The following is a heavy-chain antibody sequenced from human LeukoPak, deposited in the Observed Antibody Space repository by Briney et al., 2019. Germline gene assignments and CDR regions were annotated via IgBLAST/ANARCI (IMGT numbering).Heavy chain of an antibody. CDR1: GGSISSYY. Sequence: SSETLSLTCTVSGGSISSYYWSWIRQPPGKGLEWIGYIYYSGSTNYNPSLKSRVTISVDTSKNQFSLKLSSVTAAGTAVYYCARAYSSSWTYNAYYFDYWGQGTLVTVSS. CDR2: IYYSGST. D-gene: IGHD6-13*01. J-gene: IGHJ4*02. CDR3: ARAYSSSWTYNAYYFDY. V-gene: IGHV4-59*01.